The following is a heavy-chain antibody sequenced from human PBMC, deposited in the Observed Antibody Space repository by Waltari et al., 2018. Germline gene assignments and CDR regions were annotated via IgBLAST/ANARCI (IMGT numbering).Heavy chain of an antibody. CDR2: IYYSRST. CDR1: CGPISSGGYY. J-gene: IGHJ4*02. V-gene: IGHV4-31*03. Sequence: QVQLQESGPALVKPSQTLSLTCTVSCGPISSGGYYCRWIRHHTGKGLEWIGYIYYSRSTSFNPSLKSRLTISLDTSNNQFSLRLTSVTAADTAVYYCARSPTYYGSGTYYLRPQYYFDYWGQGTLVTVSS. CDR3: ARSPTYYGSGTYYLRPQYYFDY. D-gene: IGHD3-10*01.